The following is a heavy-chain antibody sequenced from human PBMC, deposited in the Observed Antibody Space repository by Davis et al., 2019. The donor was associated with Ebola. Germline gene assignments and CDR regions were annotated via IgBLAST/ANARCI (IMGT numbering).Heavy chain of an antibody. Sequence: ASVKVSCKTSGYTFIAYYIHWVRQAPGQGLEWMGLIHPSGGSTTYARNFQGRVSMPRDTSTATAFMELTGLTPDDTAVYYCARARSSGWFTYWGQGTQVTVSS. J-gene: IGHJ4*02. D-gene: IGHD6-19*01. V-gene: IGHV1-46*01. CDR3: ARARSSGWFTY. CDR1: GYTFIAYY. CDR2: IHPSGGST.